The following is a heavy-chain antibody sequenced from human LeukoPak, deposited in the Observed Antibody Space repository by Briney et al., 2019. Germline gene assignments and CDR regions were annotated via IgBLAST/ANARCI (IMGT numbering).Heavy chain of an antibody. CDR1: GGSISSSSYY. V-gene: IGHV4-39*07. D-gene: IGHD3-22*01. Sequence: SETLSLTCTVSGGSISSSSYYWGWVRQPPGKGLEWIGSIYYSGSTYYNPSLKSRVTMSVDTSKNQFSLKLSSVTAADTAVYYCARDYDSSGYYGGEAFDIWGQGTMVTVSS. J-gene: IGHJ3*02. CDR3: ARDYDSSGYYGGEAFDI. CDR2: IYYSGST.